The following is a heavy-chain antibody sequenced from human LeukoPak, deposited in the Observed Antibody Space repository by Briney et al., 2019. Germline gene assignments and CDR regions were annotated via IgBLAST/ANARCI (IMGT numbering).Heavy chain of an antibody. V-gene: IGHV4-4*02. CDR2: IYHSGST. CDR1: GDSISSSNW. CDR3: ALGGGGGEYYFDY. D-gene: IGHD3-3*01. J-gene: IGHJ4*02. Sequence: SETLSLTCAVSGDSISSSNWWSWVRQPPGKGLEWIGEIYHSGSTNYNPSLKSRVAMSLDKSKNQFSLKVTSATAVDTAVYYCALGGGGGEYYFDYWGQGTLVTVSS.